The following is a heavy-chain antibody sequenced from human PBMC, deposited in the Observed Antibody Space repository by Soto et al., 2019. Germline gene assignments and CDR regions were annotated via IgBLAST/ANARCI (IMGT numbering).Heavy chain of an antibody. D-gene: IGHD3-10*01. CDR2: ISYDGSNK. Sequence: GGSLRLSCAASGFTFSSYGMHWVRQAPGKGLEWVAVISYDGSNKYYADSVKGRFTISRDNSKNTLYLQMNSLRAEDTAVYYCAKEPGVGFTMARGNDYWGQGTLVTVSS. J-gene: IGHJ4*02. V-gene: IGHV3-30*18. CDR3: AKEPGVGFTMARGNDY. CDR1: GFTFSSYG.